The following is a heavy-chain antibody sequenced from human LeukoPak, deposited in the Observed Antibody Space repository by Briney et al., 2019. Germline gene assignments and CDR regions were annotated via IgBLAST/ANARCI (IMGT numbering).Heavy chain of an antibody. V-gene: IGHV1-69*13. J-gene: IGHJ6*02. CDR3: ARGHPSSYYYYGMDV. CDR2: IIPIFGTA. D-gene: IGHD2-2*01. Sequence: SVKVSCKASGGTFSSYAISWVRQAPGQGLEWMGGIIPIFGTANYAQKFQGRVTITADESTSTAYMKLSSLRSEDTAAYYCARGHPSSYYYYGMDVWGQGTTVTVSS. CDR1: GGTFSSYA.